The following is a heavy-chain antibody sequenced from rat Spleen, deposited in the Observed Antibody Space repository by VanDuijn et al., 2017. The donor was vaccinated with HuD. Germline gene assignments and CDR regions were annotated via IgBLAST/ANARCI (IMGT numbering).Heavy chain of an antibody. Sequence: QVLLQESGPGLVQPSQTLSLTCTVSGFSLSRHGVIWVRQPPGKGLEWMGGIWGDGSTNYNSALKYRLNISRDTSKSQVFLKMDSLQTEDTAMYFCARWKYTTDWFAYWGHGTLVTVSS. D-gene: IGHD1-6*01. CDR2: IWGDGST. CDR3: ARWKYTTDWFAY. CDR1: GFSLSRHG. J-gene: IGHJ3*01. V-gene: IGHV2-13*01.